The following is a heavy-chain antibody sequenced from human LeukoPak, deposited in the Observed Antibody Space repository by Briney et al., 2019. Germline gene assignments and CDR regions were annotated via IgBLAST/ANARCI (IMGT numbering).Heavy chain of an antibody. D-gene: IGHD4-17*01. CDR3: AREDPQTTVPEGMDV. CDR2: IYRSGTT. J-gene: IGHJ6*02. V-gene: IGHV4-59*01. CDR1: GGSIGSYY. Sequence: SETLSLTCTVSGGSIGSYYWTWIRQSPGKGLEWIGYIYRSGTTNYNPSLKSRLTISVDTSKNQFSLKLSSVTAADTAVYYCAREDPQTTVPEGMDVWGQGTTVTVSS.